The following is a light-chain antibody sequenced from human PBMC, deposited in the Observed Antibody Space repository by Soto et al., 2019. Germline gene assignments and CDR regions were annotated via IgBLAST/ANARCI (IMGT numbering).Light chain of an antibody. J-gene: IGKJ1*01. V-gene: IGKV1-5*03. CDR2: KAS. CDR1: QTISSW. CDR3: QHYNSYSET. Sequence: DLQMTQSPSTLSGSVGARVTITCRASQTISSWLAWYQQKPGKAPKLLIYKASTLKSGVPSRFSASGSGTEFTLTISSLQPDDGETYDGQHYNSYSETFGQGTKVDIK.